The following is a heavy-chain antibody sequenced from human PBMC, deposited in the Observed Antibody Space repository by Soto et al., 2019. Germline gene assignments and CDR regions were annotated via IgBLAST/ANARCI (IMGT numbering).Heavy chain of an antibody. Sequence: SETLSLTSTVSGGSVSTSTYSWGWIRQSPGKGLEWIANIYYTGNTYYNPSLRSRVTISVDTSSNQFSLSLSSVTAADTAVYHCARVQQQYIWFDPWGQGALVTVS. CDR3: ARVQQQYIWFDP. D-gene: IGHD6-13*01. CDR2: IYYTGNT. J-gene: IGHJ5*02. V-gene: IGHV4-39*01. CDR1: GGSVSTSTYS.